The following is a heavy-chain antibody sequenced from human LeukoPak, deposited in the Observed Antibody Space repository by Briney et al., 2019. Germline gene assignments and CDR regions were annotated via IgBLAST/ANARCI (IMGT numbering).Heavy chain of an antibody. CDR3: AREIMITFGGVIVLFDY. D-gene: IGHD3-16*02. V-gene: IGHV4-61*02. Sequence: SETLSLTCTVSGGSISSGSYYWSWIRQPAGKGLEWIGRFYTSGSTNYNPSLKSRVTISVDTSKNQFSLKLSSVTAADTAVYYCAREIMITFGGVIVLFDYWGQGTLVTVSS. J-gene: IGHJ4*02. CDR1: GGSISSGSYY. CDR2: FYTSGST.